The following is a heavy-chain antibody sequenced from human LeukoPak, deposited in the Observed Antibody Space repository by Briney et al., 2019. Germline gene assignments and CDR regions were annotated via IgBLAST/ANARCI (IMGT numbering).Heavy chain of an antibody. CDR2: ISGSGGST. J-gene: IGHJ4*02. V-gene: IGHV3-23*01. CDR1: GITLSNHG. D-gene: IGHD6-19*01. Sequence: GGSLRLSCEGSGITLSNHGLHWVRQAPGKGLEWVSAISGSGGSTYYADSVKGRFTISRDNSKNTLYLQMNSLRAEDTAVYYCAKDTAYSSGWYEGAGFDYWGQGTLVTVSS. CDR3: AKDTAYSSGWYEGAGFDY.